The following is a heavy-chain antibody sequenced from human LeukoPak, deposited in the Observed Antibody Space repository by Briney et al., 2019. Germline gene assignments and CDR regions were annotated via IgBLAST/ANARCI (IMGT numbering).Heavy chain of an antibody. CDR2: INPNSGGT. J-gene: IGHJ4*02. CDR1: GYTFTGYY. CDR3: ARADYYGSGNEF. V-gene: IGHV1-2*02. D-gene: IGHD3-10*01. Sequence: ASVKVSCKASGYTFTGYYMHWVRQAPGQGLEWMGWINPNSGGTNYAQKFQGRVTMTRDTSINTAYMELRGLRSDDTAMYYCARADYYGSGNEFWGQGSLVTVSS.